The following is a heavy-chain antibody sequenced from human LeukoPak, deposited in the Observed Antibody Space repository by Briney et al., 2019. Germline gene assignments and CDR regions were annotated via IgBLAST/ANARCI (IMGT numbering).Heavy chain of an antibody. D-gene: IGHD6-25*01. CDR3: ASGNSHAFDI. CDR2: ISGSGGGT. CDR1: GFTFSSYA. Sequence: GGSLRLSCAASGFTFSSYAMSWVRQAPGKGLEWVSAISGSGGGTYYADSVKGRFTISRDNAKDTLYLQMISLRAEDTAVYYCASGNSHAFDIWGQGTMVTVSS. J-gene: IGHJ3*02. V-gene: IGHV3-23*01.